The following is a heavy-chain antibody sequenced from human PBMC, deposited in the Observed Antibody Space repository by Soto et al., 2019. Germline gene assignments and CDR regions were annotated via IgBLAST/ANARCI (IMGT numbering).Heavy chain of an antibody. CDR1: GFTFSNYA. CDR2: ISSAVNT. CDR3: AKQVRDGTSSPYYFDY. V-gene: IGHV3-23*01. Sequence: LRLSCAGSGFTFSNYAMSWVRQAPGKGLEWVSAISSAVNTYYADSVKGRFTISRDNSKNTLSLQMNGLRAEDTAVYYCAKQVRDGTSSPYYFDYWGQGTLVTVSS. D-gene: IGHD6-6*01. J-gene: IGHJ4*02.